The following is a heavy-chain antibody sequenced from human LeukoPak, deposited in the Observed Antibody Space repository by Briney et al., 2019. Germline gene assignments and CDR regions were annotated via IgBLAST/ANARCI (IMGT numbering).Heavy chain of an antibody. J-gene: IGHJ5*02. Sequence: SVKVSCKASGGTFSSYAIIWVRQAPGQGLEWMGRIIPILGIANYAQEFQGRVTITADKSTSTAYMELSSLRSEDTAVYYCAREGNYGDYGLVWFDPWGQGTLVTVSS. CDR2: IIPILGIA. CDR1: GGTFSSYA. CDR3: AREGNYGDYGLVWFDP. V-gene: IGHV1-69*04. D-gene: IGHD4-17*01.